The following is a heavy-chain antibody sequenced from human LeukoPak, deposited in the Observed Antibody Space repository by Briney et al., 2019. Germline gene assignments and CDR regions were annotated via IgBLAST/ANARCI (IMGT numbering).Heavy chain of an antibody. CDR3: ARTQLQGGRAP. V-gene: IGHV3-7*01. Sequence: PGGSLRLSCAASGFSFSTYWMSWVRQAPGKGLEWVANIKQDGSEKYYVDSVKGRFTISRDNAKNSLYLQMNSLRAEDTAVYYCARTQLQGGRAPWGQGTLVTVSS. CDR2: IKQDGSEK. J-gene: IGHJ5*02. D-gene: IGHD2-21*01. CDR1: GFSFSTYW.